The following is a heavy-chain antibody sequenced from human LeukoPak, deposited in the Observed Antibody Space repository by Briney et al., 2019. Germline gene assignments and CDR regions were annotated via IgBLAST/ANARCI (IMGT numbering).Heavy chain of an antibody. CDR1: GFTFSSYE. CDR2: IRSKANSYAT. V-gene: IGHV3-73*01. J-gene: IGHJ4*02. D-gene: IGHD3-22*01. CDR3: TTGYYDSSGYLHFDY. Sequence: GGSLRLSCAASGFTFSSYEMNWVRQASGKGLEWVGRIRSKANSYATAYAASVKGRFTISRDDSKNTAYLQMNSLKTEDTAVYYCTTGYYDSSGYLHFDYWGQGTLVTVSS.